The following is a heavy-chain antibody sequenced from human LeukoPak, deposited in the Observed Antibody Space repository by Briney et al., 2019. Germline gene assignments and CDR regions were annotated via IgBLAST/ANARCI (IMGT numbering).Heavy chain of an antibody. J-gene: IGHJ4*02. CDR3: ARDQEWELPLY. D-gene: IGHD1-26*01. V-gene: IGHV3-30-3*01. Sequence: GGSLRLSCAASGFTFSSYAMHRVRQAPGKGLEWVAVISYDGSNKYYADSVKGRFTISRDNSKNTLYLQMNSLRAEDTAVYYCARDQEWELPLYWGQGTLVTVSS. CDR2: ISYDGSNK. CDR1: GFTFSSYA.